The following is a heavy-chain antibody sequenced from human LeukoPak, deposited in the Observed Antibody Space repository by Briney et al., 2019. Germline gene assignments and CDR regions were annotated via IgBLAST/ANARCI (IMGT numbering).Heavy chain of an antibody. Sequence: GGSLRLSSAPSRFRSRDHSMDWVSAAPGKGRERVGGTKHKEHSYTTDYAASVKDRFIISRDDSKNSLFLQMNSLKTEDTAMYYCARDTRDGIDYWGQGTLVSVSS. CDR2: TKHKEHSYTT. CDR3: ARDTRDGIDY. CDR1: RFRSRDHS. D-gene: IGHD5-24*01. J-gene: IGHJ4*02. V-gene: IGHV3-72*01.